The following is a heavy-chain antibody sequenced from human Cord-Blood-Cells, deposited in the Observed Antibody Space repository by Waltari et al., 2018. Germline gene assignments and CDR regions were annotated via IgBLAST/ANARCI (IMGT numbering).Heavy chain of an antibody. CDR3: ARVSVVVVAATPYFDY. J-gene: IGHJ4*02. D-gene: IGHD2-15*01. CDR1: GGSISSGGYH. Sequence: QVQLQESGPGLVKPSQTLSLTCTVSGGSISSGGYHWSWIRQHPGKGLEWIGYIYYSGSTYYNPSLKSRVTISVDTSKNQFSLKLSSVTAADTAVYYCARVSVVVVAATPYFDYWGQGTLVTVSS. CDR2: IYYSGST. V-gene: IGHV4-31*03.